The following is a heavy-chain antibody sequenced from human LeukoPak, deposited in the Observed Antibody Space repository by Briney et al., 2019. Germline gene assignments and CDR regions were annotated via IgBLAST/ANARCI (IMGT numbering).Heavy chain of an antibody. J-gene: IGHJ6*03. CDR2: IYTSGST. Sequence: SETLSLTCTVSGGSISSYYWSWIRQPAGKGLEWIGRIYTSGSTNYNPSLKSRVTMSVDTSKNQFSLRLSSVTAADTAVYYCARDEAYYDFWSGYYDGLGYYYMDVWGKGTTVTVSS. D-gene: IGHD3-3*01. CDR3: ARDEAYYDFWSGYYDGLGYYYMDV. CDR1: GGSISSYY. V-gene: IGHV4-4*07.